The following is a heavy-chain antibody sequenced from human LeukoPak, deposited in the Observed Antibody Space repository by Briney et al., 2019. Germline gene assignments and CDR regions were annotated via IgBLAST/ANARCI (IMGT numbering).Heavy chain of an antibody. CDR3: ASRYCSSTSCFDY. D-gene: IGHD2-2*01. CDR1: GFTFSTYA. Sequence: GGSLRLSCAASGFTFSTYAMHWVRQAPGKGLEWVAFIRSDASKKYYADSVKGRFTISRDNSKNTLYLQMNSLRAEDTAVYYCASRYCSSTSCFDYWGQGTLVTVSS. V-gene: IGHV3-30*02. CDR2: IRSDASKK. J-gene: IGHJ4*02.